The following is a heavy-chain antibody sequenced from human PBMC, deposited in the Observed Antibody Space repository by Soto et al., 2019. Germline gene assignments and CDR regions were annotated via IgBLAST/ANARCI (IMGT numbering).Heavy chain of an antibody. CDR3: ARDRVSGDYYHDAFDI. CDR1: GFTFSSYS. CDR2: ISDSSRTI. V-gene: IGHV3-48*01. Sequence: EVQMVESGGGLVQPGGSLRLSCAASGFTFSSYSMNWVRQAPGKGLEWVSYISDSSRTIYHADSVKGRFTISRDNAKNSLFLQMNSLRAEDTAVYYCARDRVSGDYYHDAFDIWGQGTMVTVSS. D-gene: IGHD3-10*01. J-gene: IGHJ3*02.